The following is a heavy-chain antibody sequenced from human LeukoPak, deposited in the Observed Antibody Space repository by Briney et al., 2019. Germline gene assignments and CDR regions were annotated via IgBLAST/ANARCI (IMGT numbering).Heavy chain of an antibody. D-gene: IGHD3-16*01. Sequence: SETLSLTCTVSGGSISYYYWSWIRHPPGKGLEWIGYIYYSGSTDYNPSLKSRVTISVDTSKNQFSLKLSSVTAADTAVYYCAREGATPRGNFDYWGQGTLVTVSS. CDR2: IYYSGST. CDR3: AREGATPRGNFDY. CDR1: GGSISYYY. J-gene: IGHJ4*02. V-gene: IGHV4-59*01.